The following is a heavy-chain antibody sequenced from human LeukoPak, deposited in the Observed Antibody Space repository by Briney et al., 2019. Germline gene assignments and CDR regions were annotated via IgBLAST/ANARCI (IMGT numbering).Heavy chain of an antibody. CDR3: ATEIEH. J-gene: IGHJ5*02. CDR1: GYTFSNYG. V-gene: IGHV1-18*01. CDR2: ISGYNGNT. Sequence: ASVKVSCKASGYTFSNYGISWVRQAPGQGLEWMGWISGYNGNTNYAQKFQGRVTMTTDTSTTTAYMELRSLRSDDTAVYYCATEIEHWGQGTLVTVSS.